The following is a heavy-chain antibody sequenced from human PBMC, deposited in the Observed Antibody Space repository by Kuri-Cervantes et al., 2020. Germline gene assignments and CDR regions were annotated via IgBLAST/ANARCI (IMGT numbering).Heavy chain of an antibody. CDR3: TRWNHEYGYFDY. V-gene: IGHV6-1*01. D-gene: IGHD2-15*01. CDR1: GDSGSSNSAA. J-gene: IGHJ4*02. Sequence: SETLSLTCAISGDSGSSNSAAWNWIRQSPSRGLEWLGRTYYRSKWFYDYAVSVKSRISLNPDTSKNQFSLHLSFVTPEDTAVYYCTRWNHEYGYFDYWGQGSLVTVSS. CDR2: TYYRSKWFY.